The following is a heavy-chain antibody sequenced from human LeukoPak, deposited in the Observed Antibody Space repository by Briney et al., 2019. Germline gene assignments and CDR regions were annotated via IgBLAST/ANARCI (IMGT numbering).Heavy chain of an antibody. Sequence: ASVKVSCKASGYTFTSYYMHWVRQAPGQGLEWMGVINPSGGSTSYAQKFQGRVTMTRDTSTSTVYMELSSLRSEDTAVYYCARGSYYDSSGYPYFDYWGQGTLVTVSS. J-gene: IGHJ4*02. V-gene: IGHV1-46*01. CDR3: ARGSYYDSSGYPYFDY. D-gene: IGHD3-22*01. CDR2: INPSGGST. CDR1: GYTFTSYY.